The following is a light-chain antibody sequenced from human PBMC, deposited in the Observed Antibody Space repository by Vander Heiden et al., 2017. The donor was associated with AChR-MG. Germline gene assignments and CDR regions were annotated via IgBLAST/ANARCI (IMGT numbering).Light chain of an antibody. Sequence: EIVMTQSPATLSVSPGERATLSCRASQSVSSNLAWYQQKPGQAPRLLIYGASTRATGIPEFTLTISSLQSEDFAVYYCQQYNNWPPYTFGQGTKLEIK. CDR1: QSVSSN. CDR2: GAS. J-gene: IGKJ2*01. V-gene: IGKV3-15*01. CDR3: QQYNNWPPYT.